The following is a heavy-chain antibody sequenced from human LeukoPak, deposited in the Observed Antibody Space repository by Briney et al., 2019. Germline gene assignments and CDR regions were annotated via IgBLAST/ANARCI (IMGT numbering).Heavy chain of an antibody. CDR2: ISGSGGYT. CDR3: AKSPYRFNALDI. V-gene: IGHV3-23*01. D-gene: IGHD2-21*01. CDR1: GFTFSTSA. Sequence: GGSLRLSCAASGFTFSTSAMTWVRQAPGKGLEWVSLISGSGGYTFYADSVKGRFTMSRDNSKNTVYLQMNSLRVEDTALCYCAKSPYRFNALDIWGQGTIVTVSS. J-gene: IGHJ3*02.